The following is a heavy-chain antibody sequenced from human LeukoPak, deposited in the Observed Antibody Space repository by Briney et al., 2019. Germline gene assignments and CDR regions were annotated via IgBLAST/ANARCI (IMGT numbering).Heavy chain of an antibody. CDR1: GGSFSGYY. J-gene: IGHJ3*02. CDR2: INHSGST. D-gene: IGHD2-15*01. CDR3: ARDKVVVAATPIGDAFDI. V-gene: IGHV4-34*01. Sequence: SETLSLTCAVYGGSFSGYYWSWIRQPPGKGLEWIGEINHSGSTNYNPSLKSRVTISVDTSKNQFSLKLSSVTAADTAVYYCARDKVVVAATPIGDAFDIWGQGTMVTVSS.